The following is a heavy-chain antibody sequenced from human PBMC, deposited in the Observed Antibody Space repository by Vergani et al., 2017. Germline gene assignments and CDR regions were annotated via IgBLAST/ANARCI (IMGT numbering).Heavy chain of an antibody. Sequence: QVQLQESGPGLVKPSQTLSLTCTVYGGSNSSGDYYWSWIHQPPGKGLEWIGYIYYSGSTYYNPSLKSRVTISVDTSKNQFSLKLSSVTAADTAVYYCARDRGSGSYYDFDYWGQGTLVTVSS. V-gene: IGHV4-30-4*08. CDR3: ARDRGSGSYYDFDY. CDR1: GGSNSSGDYY. J-gene: IGHJ4*02. CDR2: IYYSGST. D-gene: IGHD1-26*01.